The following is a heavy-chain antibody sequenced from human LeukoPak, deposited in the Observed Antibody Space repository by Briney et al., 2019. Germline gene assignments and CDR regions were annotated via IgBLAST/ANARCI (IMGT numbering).Heavy chain of an antibody. D-gene: IGHD3-10*01. J-gene: IGHJ6*04. Sequence: ASVKVSCKASGGTFSSYAISWVRQAPGQGLEWMGGIIPIFGTANYAQKFQGRVTITADESTSTAYMELSSLRSEDTAVYYCARRKTHGSGSYPYYYYYGMDVWSKGTTVTVSS. CDR1: GGTFSSYA. V-gene: IGHV1-69*13. CDR2: IIPIFGTA. CDR3: ARRKTHGSGSYPYYYYYGMDV.